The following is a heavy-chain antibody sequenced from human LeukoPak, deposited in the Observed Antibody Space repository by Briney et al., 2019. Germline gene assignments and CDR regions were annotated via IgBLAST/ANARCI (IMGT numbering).Heavy chain of an antibody. Sequence: PGGSLRVSCAASRFTFSSYALHWVRQAPGKGLEYVSAISSNGGSTYYANSVKGRFTISRDNSKNTLYLQMNSLRAEDTAVYYCARRAGAYSHPYDYWGQGTLVTVSS. CDR3: ARRAGAYSHPYDY. CDR1: RFTFSSYA. V-gene: IGHV3-64*01. J-gene: IGHJ4*02. CDR2: ISSNGGST. D-gene: IGHD4/OR15-4a*01.